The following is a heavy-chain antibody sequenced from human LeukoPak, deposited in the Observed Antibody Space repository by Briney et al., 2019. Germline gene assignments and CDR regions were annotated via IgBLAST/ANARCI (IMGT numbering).Heavy chain of an antibody. J-gene: IGHJ4*02. Sequence: SETLSLTCTVSGGSISSYYWSWIRQPPGKGLEWIGYIYYSGSTNYNPSLKSRVTISVDTSKNQFSLKLSSVTAADTAVYYCARLRSSPKVYFDYWGQGTLVTVSS. CDR3: ARLRSSPKVYFDY. D-gene: IGHD6-13*01. CDR1: GGSISSYY. CDR2: IYYSGST. V-gene: IGHV4-59*08.